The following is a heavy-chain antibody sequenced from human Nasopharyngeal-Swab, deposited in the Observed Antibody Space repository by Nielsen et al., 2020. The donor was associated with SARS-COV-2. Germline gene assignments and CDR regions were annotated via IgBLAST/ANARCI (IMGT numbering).Heavy chain of an antibody. CDR2: ISWNSGSI. V-gene: IGHV3-9*01. D-gene: IGHD2-2*01. Sequence: SPKISCAASGFTFDDYAMHWVRQAPGKGLEWVSGISWNSGSIGYADSVKGRFTISRDNAKNSLYLQMNSLRAEDTALYYCAKQPAADYGMDVWGQGTTVTVSS. CDR3: AKQPAADYGMDV. CDR1: GFTFDDYA. J-gene: IGHJ6*02.